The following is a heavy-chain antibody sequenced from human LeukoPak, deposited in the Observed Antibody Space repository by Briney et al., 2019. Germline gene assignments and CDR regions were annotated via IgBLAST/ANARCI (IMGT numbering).Heavy chain of an antibody. CDR3: TRLAMPSVGDY. CDR1: GFTFSSYF. D-gene: IGHD2-2*01. V-gene: IGHV3-48*01. Sequence: PGGSLRLSCAASGFTFSSYFMNWVRQAPGKGLEWVSYISSSSSTIYYADSVKGRFTISRDNAKNSLYLQMNSLKTEDTAVYYCTRLAMPSVGDYWGQGTLVTVSS. J-gene: IGHJ4*02. CDR2: ISSSSSTI.